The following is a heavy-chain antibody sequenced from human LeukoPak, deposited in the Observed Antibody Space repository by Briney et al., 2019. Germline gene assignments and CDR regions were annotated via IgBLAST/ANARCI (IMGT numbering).Heavy chain of an antibody. CDR2: INHGGFT. V-gene: IGHV4-34*01. Sequence: PSETLSLTCAVYGGSLSGYYWSWIRQPPGKGLEWIGEINHGGFTTYNPSLKSRVTISVDTSKNQFSLKLTSLTAADTAVYYCARHGGRFLEWLMPFDYWGQGTLVTVSS. CDR1: GGSLSGYY. CDR3: ARHGGRFLEWLMPFDY. D-gene: IGHD3-3*01. J-gene: IGHJ4*02.